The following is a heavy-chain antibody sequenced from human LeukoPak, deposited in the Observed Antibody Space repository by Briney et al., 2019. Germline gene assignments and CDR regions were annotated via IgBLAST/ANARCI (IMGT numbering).Heavy chain of an antibody. CDR1: GYTFTGYY. CDR3: ARDLMVRGVIITFWFDP. J-gene: IGHJ5*02. V-gene: IGHV1-2*02. Sequence: ASVKVSCEASGYTFTGYYMHWVRQAPGQGLEWMGWINPSSGGTNYAQKFQGRVTMTRDTSISTAYMELSRLRSDDTAVYYCARDLMVRGVIITFWFDPWGQGTLVTVSS. CDR2: INPSSGGT. D-gene: IGHD3-10*01.